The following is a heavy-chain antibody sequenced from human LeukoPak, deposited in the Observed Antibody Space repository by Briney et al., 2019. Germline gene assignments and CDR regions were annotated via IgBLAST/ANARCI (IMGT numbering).Heavy chain of an antibody. V-gene: IGHV4-34*01. CDR3: ARGAVAGTDIGDY. CDR1: GGSFSGYY. D-gene: IGHD6-19*01. Sequence: SETLSLTCAVYGGSFSGYYWSWIRQPPGKGLEWIWQINHSGSTNYNPSPKSRVTISVDTSKHQFSLKLSSVTAADTAVYYCARGAVAGTDIGDYWGQGTLVTVSS. J-gene: IGHJ4*02. CDR2: INHSGST.